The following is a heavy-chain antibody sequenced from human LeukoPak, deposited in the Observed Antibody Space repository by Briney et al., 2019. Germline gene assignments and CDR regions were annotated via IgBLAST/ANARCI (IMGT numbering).Heavy chain of an antibody. J-gene: IGHJ4*02. V-gene: IGHV4-61*02. D-gene: IGHD2-2*01. CDR1: GDSMSSGTYY. CDR3: AGFCASSTCYNGGTNFAF. CDR2: IFSSGNS. Sequence: NPSQTLSLTCTVSGDSMSSGTYYWSWIRQPAGKRLEYIGRIFSSGNSNYNPSLKSRVTMSMDTSKNQFSLNLSSVTAADSAVYYCAGFCASSTCYNGGTNFAFWGQGALVTVSS.